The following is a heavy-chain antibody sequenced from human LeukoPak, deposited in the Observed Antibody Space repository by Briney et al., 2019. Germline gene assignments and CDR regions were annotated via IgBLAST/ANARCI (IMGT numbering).Heavy chain of an antibody. J-gene: IGHJ5*02. CDR1: GFTFSDYW. CDR2: IDLAGEYT. CDR3: ARERRYCSSTSCYWTNWFDP. V-gene: IGHV3-74*01. D-gene: IGHD2-2*01. Sequence: GGSLRLSCAPSGFTFSDYWMHWVRQAPGKGLVWVSRIDLAGEYTTYADSVKGRFTISRDNAKNTLYLQMNSLRAEDTAVYYCARERRYCSSTSCYWTNWFDPWGQGTLVTVSS.